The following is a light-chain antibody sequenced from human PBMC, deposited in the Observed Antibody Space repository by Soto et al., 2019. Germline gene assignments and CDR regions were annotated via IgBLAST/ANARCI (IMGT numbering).Light chain of an antibody. CDR2: DAS. V-gene: IGKV1-5*01. CDR3: QQYNSYSST. J-gene: IGKJ1*01. CDR1: QSISSW. Sequence: DIQMTQSPTTLSASVGDRVTITCRASQSISSWLAWYQQKPGKAPKLLIYDASSLESGVPSRFSGSGSGTEFTLTISSLQPDDFATYYCQQYNSYSSTFGQGTKV.